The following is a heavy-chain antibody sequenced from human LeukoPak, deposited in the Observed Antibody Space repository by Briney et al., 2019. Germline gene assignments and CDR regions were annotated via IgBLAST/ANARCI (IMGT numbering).Heavy chain of an antibody. CDR1: GYSISSGYY. CDR3: ARVAGNVVVPAADYYYYYMDV. CDR2: IYHSGST. Sequence: PSETLSLTCTVSGYSISSGYYWGWTRQPPGKGLEWIGSIYHSGSTYYNPSLKSRVTISVDASKNQFSLKLSSVTAADTAVYYCARVAGNVVVPAADYYYYYMDVWGKGTTVTVSS. J-gene: IGHJ6*03. V-gene: IGHV4-38-2*02. D-gene: IGHD2-2*01.